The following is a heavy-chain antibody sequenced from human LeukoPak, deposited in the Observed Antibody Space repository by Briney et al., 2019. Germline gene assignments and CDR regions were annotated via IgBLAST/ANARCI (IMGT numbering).Heavy chain of an antibody. CDR1: GGSISSGSYY. V-gene: IGHV4-61*02. Sequence: PSQTLSLTCTVSGGSISSGSYYWSWIRQPAGKGLEWIGRIYSSGSTNYNPSLKSRGTISVHTSRNQFSLKLSSVTAADTAVYYCARGPYYYGGSAFDIWGQGTMVTVSS. D-gene: IGHD3-10*01. J-gene: IGHJ3*02. CDR2: IYSSGST. CDR3: ARGPYYYGGSAFDI.